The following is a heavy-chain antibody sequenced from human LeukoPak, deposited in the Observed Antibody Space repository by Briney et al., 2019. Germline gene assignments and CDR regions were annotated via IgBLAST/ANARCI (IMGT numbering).Heavy chain of an antibody. CDR1: GFTFSTFA. CDR3: ARDSRSGSYPNYYYYMDV. V-gene: IGHV3-23*01. CDR2: IFPSGGEI. D-gene: IGHD3-10*01. J-gene: IGHJ6*03. Sequence: GGSLRLSCAASGFTFSTFAMIWVRQPPGKGLEWVSSIFPSGGEIHYADSVRGRFTISRDNSKSTLSLQMNSLRAEDTAVYYCARDSRSGSYPNYYYYMDVWGKGTTVTISS.